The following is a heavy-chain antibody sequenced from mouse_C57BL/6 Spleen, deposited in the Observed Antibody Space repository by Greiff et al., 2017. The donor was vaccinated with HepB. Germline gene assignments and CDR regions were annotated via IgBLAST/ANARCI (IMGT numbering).Heavy chain of an antibody. CDR1: GFSLTSYG. CDR2: IWRGGST. J-gene: IGHJ4*01. Sequence: QVQLQQSGPGLVQPSQSLSITCTVSGFSLTSYGVHWVRQSPGKGLEWLGVIWRGGSTDYNAAFMSRLSITKDNSKSQVFFKMNSLQADDTAIYYCAPLYDGYYFWAMDYWGQGTSVTVSS. V-gene: IGHV2-5*01. D-gene: IGHD2-3*01. CDR3: APLYDGYYFWAMDY.